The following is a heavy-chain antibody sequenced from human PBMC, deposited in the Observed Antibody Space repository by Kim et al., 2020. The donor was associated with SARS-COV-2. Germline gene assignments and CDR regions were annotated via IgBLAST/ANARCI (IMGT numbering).Heavy chain of an antibody. CDR2: I. D-gene: IGHD3-10*02. CDR3: ARNGCSDAFDI. Sequence: IYYADSVKGRFTITRDNAKNSLYLQMNSLRAEDTAVYYCARNGCSDAFDIWGQGTMVTVSS. J-gene: IGHJ3*02. V-gene: IGHV3-21*01.